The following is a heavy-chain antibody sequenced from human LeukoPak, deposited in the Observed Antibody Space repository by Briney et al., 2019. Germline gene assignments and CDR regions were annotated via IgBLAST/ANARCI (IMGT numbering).Heavy chain of an antibody. CDR1: VFTFSSDG. CDR3: ARVVRVFGVAYYSSSWNYYFDY. J-gene: IGHJ4*02. V-gene: IGHV3-30*02. D-gene: IGHD6-13*01. Sequence: GGSLRLSFAASVFTFSSDGMHLVRQAPGKGLEWGAFIRYYGSNKYYADSVKGRFTISRDNSKNTLYLQMHSLRAEDTAVYYCARVVRVFGVAYYSSSWNYYFDYWGQGTMVTVSS. CDR2: IRYYGSNK.